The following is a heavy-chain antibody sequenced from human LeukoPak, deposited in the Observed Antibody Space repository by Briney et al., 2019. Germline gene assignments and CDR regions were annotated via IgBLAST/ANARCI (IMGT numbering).Heavy chain of an antibody. J-gene: IGHJ6*04. V-gene: IGHV4-59*01. D-gene: IGHD2-2*01. CDR2: IYYSGST. CDR3: ARALCSSTSCYYYYGMDV. CDR1: GGSISSYY. Sequence: SETLSITCTVPGGSISSYYWSGIRQPPGKGLEWIGYIYYSGSTNYNPSLKSRVTIPVDTSKNQFSLKLSSVTAADTAVYYCARALCSSTSCYYYYGMDVWGKGTTVTVSS.